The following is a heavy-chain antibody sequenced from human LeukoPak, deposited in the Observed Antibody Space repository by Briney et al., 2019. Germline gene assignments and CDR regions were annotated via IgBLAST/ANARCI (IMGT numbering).Heavy chain of an antibody. CDR3: ARVGSSWYPGAWYFDL. Sequence: GGSLRLSCAASGFTFSNYWMHWVRQAPGEGLVWVSRINSDGRSTNYADSVKGRFTISRDNAKNSLYLQMNSLRAEDTAVYYCARVGSSWYPGAWYFDLWGRGTLVTVSS. V-gene: IGHV3-74*01. CDR2: INSDGRST. J-gene: IGHJ2*01. CDR1: GFTFSNYW. D-gene: IGHD6-13*01.